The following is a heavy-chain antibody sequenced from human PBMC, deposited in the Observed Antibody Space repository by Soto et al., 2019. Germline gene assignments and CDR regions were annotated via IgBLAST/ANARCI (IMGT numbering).Heavy chain of an antibody. CDR1: GFTFSSYG. D-gene: IGHD1-26*01. CDR2: ISYDGSNK. J-gene: IGHJ4*02. Sequence: GGSLRLSCAASGFTFSSYGMHWVRQAPGKGLEWVAYISYDGSNKYYADSVKGRFTISRDNSKNTLFLQMNSLRAEDTAVYYCASLGAWDYWGQGILVTVSS. CDR3: ASLGAWDY. V-gene: IGHV3-30*03.